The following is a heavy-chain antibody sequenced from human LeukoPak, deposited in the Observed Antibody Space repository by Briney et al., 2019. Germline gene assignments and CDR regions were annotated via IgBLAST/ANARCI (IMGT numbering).Heavy chain of an antibody. J-gene: IGHJ4*02. D-gene: IGHD3-3*01. CDR3: ARGRTSSYVDY. Sequence: SETLSLTCAVYGGSFSGYYWSWIRQPPGKGLEWIGEINHSGSTNYNPSLKSRVTISVDTSKNQFPLKLSSVTAADTAVYYCARGRTSSYVDYWGQGTLVTVSS. CDR2: INHSGST. CDR1: GGSFSGYY. V-gene: IGHV4-34*01.